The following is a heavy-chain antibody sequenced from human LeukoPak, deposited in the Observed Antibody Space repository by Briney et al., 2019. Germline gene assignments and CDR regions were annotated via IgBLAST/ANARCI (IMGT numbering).Heavy chain of an antibody. V-gene: IGHV4-34*01. CDR3: ARREYYDSSGYR. CDR1: GGSFSGYY. Sequence: SETLSLTCAVYGGSFSGYYWGWIRQPPGKGLEWIGSIYNSGSTYYNPSLKSRVTISVDTSKNQFSLRLSSVTAADTAVYFCARREYYDSSGYRRGQGTLVTVSS. CDR2: IYNSGST. D-gene: IGHD3-22*01. J-gene: IGHJ4*02.